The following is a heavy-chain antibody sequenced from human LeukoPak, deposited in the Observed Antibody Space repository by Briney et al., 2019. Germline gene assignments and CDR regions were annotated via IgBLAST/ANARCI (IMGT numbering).Heavy chain of an antibody. CDR1: GGSFSGYY. V-gene: IGHV4-34*01. CDR2: IKHSGST. J-gene: IGHJ4*02. CDR3: ASFFNCSGGSCYSVFDY. D-gene: IGHD2-15*01. Sequence: NASETLSLTCAVYGGSFSGYYWSWIRQPPGKGLEWIGEIKHSGSTNYDPSLKSRVTISVDTSKKQFSLKLSSVTAADTAVYYCASFFNCSGGSCYSVFDYWGQGTLVTVSS.